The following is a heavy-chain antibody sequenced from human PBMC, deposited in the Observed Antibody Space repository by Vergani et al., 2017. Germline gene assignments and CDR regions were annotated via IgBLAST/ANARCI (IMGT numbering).Heavy chain of an antibody. V-gene: IGHV1-24*01. D-gene: IGHD3-22*01. CDR1: GYSLTELT. CDR3: AIVTHYYYSSCYYLRF. J-gene: IGHJ4*02. CDR2: FDPEHGEV. Sequence: QVQLVQSGSEVRKPGASVKVSCQVSGYSLTELTINWVRQAPGKGLGWMGGFDPEHGEVTFAHHIQGRVIKTEDRSTHTAYMELSSLRPEDTALYYCAIVTHYYYSSCYYLRFRGQGNLGTGSS.